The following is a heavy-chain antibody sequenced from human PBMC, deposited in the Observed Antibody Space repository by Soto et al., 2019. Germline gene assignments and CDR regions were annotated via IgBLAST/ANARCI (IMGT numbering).Heavy chain of an antibody. CDR1: GYNFAGYW. J-gene: IGHJ4*02. CDR2: IYPSDSDT. Sequence: GESLKISCKGSGYNFAGYWIAWVRQMPGKGLELTGIIYPSDSDTRYRPSFQGQVTISADKSISSAHLQWSSLRASDTAMYDCARGGVSTRSLDYWGQGTTVTVSS. V-gene: IGHV5-51*01. D-gene: IGHD3-3*01. CDR3: ARGGVSTRSLDY.